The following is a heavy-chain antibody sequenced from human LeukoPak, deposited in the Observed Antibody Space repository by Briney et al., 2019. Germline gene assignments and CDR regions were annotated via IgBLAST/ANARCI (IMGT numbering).Heavy chain of an antibody. CDR1: GYTFTSYY. V-gene: IGHV1-46*01. J-gene: IGHJ2*01. CDR2: INPSGGST. CDR3: AREGYQWELLRSGWYFDL. Sequence: ASVKVSCEASGYTFTSYYMHWVRQAPGQGLEWMGIINPSGGSTSYAQKFQGRVTMTRDTSTSTVYMELSSLRSEDTAVYYCAREGYQWELLRSGWYFDLWGRGTLVTVSS. D-gene: IGHD1-26*01.